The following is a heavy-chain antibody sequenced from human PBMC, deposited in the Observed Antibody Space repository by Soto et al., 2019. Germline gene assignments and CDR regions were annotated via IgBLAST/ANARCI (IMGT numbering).Heavy chain of an antibody. J-gene: IGHJ6*03. V-gene: IGHV4-61*08. D-gene: IGHD2-15*01. CDR1: GGSISSGGYY. Sequence: SETLSLTCTVSGGSISSGGYYWSWIRQPPGKGLEWIGYIYYSGSTNYNPSLKSRVTISVDTSKNQFSLKLSSVTAADTAVYYCARHYCSGGSCYDRRPYYYYYMDVWGKGTTVTVSS. CDR3: ARHYCSGGSCYDRRPYYYYYMDV. CDR2: IYYSGST.